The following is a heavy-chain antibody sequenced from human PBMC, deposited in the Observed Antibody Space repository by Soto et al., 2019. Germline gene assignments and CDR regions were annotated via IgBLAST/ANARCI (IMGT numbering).Heavy chain of an antibody. CDR1: GYTLTELS. CDR2: FDPEDGET. V-gene: IGHV1-24*01. CDR3: ATDPYCSGGSCYSGWFAP. J-gene: IGHJ5*02. Sequence: ASVKVSCKVSGYTLTELSMHWERQAPGKGLEWMGGFDPEDGETIYAQKFQGRVTMTEDTSTDTAYMELSSLRSEDTAVYYCATDPYCSGGSCYSGWFAPWGQGTLVTFSA. D-gene: IGHD2-15*01.